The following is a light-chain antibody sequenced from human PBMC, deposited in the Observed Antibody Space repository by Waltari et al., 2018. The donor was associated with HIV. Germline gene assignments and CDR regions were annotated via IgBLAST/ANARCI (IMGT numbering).Light chain of an antibody. J-gene: IGLJ3*02. CDR3: MIWHSSAWV. V-gene: IGLV5-45*01. CDR2: YKSDSDK. Sequence: QAVLTQPASLSASPGASARLTCTLRSGINVGTYRISWYQPKPGSPPQYLLRYKSDSDKQQGSGVPSRFSGSKDASANAGILLSSGLQSEDEADYYCMIWHSSAWVFGGGTKLTVL. CDR1: SGINVGTYR.